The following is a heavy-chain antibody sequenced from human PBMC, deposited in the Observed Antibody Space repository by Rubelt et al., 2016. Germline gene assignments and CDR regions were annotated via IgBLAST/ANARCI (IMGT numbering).Heavy chain of an antibody. Sequence: QVQLVESGGGVVQPGRSLRLSCAASGFTFSSYAIHWVRQAPGKGLEWVAVISYDGSNKKHADAVDGRFTISGDNSKNTLYLQWNSLRAGDTAVYYCGREWFNDYFDYWGPGTLVTVSS. D-gene: IGHD3-10*01. J-gene: IGHJ4*02. V-gene: IGHV3-30*04. CDR2: ISYDGSNK. CDR3: GREWFNDYFDY. CDR1: GFTFSSYA.